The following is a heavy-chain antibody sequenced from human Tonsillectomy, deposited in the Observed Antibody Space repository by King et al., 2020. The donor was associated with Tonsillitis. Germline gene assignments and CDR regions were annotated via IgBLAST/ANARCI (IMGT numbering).Heavy chain of an antibody. J-gene: IGHJ4*02. CDR2: IYYRGST. CDR3: ARERDYCSNSICYFMDY. CDR1: GDSISSGDHY. V-gene: IGHV4-31*03. D-gene: IGHD2-2*01. Sequence: QLQESGPGLVKPSQTLSLTCTVSGDSISSGDHYWSWIRQHPGKGLEWIGYIYYRGSTYYNPSLYSRLSISVDTSKNQFSLKLCSVTAADTAVYYCARERDYCSNSICYFMDYWGQGTLVTVSS.